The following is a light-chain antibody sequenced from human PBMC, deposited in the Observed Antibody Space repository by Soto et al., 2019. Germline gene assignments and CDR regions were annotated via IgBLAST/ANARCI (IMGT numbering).Light chain of an antibody. J-gene: IGLJ1*01. Sequence: QSALTQPASVSGSPGQSITISCNGTSSDVGGYNYVSWYQQHPHKAPKLMIYEVTNRPSGVSNRFSCSTSGNTASLTISGLKAEDLADYYCSSYTSSSTLGVFGTGTKLTVL. CDR2: EVT. CDR1: SSDVGGYNY. V-gene: IGLV2-14*01. CDR3: SSYTSSSTLGV.